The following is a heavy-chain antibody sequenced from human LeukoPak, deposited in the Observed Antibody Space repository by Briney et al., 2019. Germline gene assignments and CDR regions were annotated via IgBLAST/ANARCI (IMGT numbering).Heavy chain of an antibody. Sequence: QTGGSLRLSCAASGFTFSSYAMSWVRQAPGKGLEWVSAISGSGGSTYYADSVKGRFTISRDNSKNTLYLQMNSLRAEDTAVYYCAKGASPTLAVAGILERDWFDPWGQGTLVTVSS. CDR3: AKGASPTLAVAGILERDWFDP. CDR2: ISGSGGST. CDR1: GFTFSSYA. D-gene: IGHD6-19*01. V-gene: IGHV3-23*01. J-gene: IGHJ5*02.